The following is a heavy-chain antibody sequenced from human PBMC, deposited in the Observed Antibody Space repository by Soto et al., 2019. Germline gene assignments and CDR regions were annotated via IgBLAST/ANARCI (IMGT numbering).Heavy chain of an antibody. CDR2: IYYSGST. CDR3: ASNYGDYGMDV. CDR1: GGSISSSSYY. Sequence: QLQLQESGPGLVKPSETLSLTCTVSGGSISSSSYYWGWIRQPPGKGLEWIGSIYYSGSTYYNPSLKGRVTISVDTSKNQFSLKLSSVTAADTAVYYCASNYGDYGMDVWGQGTTVTVSS. J-gene: IGHJ6*02. V-gene: IGHV4-39*01. D-gene: IGHD4-17*01.